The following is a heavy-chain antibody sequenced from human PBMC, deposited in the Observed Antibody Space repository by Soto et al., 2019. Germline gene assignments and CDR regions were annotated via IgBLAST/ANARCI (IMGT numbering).Heavy chain of an antibody. V-gene: IGHV1-24*01. D-gene: IGHD3-22*01. CDR2: FDPEDAEI. CDR1: GYTLTELS. CDR3: AGITMIVVGAYGMDV. Sequence: GASVKVSCKVSGYTLTELSMHWVRQAPGKGLEWMGGFDPEDAEIIYAQKFQGRVTMTEDTSTDTAYMELSSLRSEDTAVYYCAGITMIVVGAYGMDVWGQGXTVTVSS. J-gene: IGHJ6*02.